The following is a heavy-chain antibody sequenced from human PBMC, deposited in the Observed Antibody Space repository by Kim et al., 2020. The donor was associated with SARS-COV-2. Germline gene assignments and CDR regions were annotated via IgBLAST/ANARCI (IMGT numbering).Heavy chain of an antibody. CDR3: ASRIYTSFDS. J-gene: IGHJ4*02. V-gene: IGHV3-74*01. CDR2: SRT. Sequence: SRTNDAESVQGRFTVSRDNAKNTRCLQMNSLGAEDTAMYYCASRIYTSFDSWGQGTLVTVSS.